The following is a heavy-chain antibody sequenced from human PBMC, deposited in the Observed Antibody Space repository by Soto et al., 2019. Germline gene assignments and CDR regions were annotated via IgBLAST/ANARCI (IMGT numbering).Heavy chain of an antibody. CDR1: GGSISSYY. J-gene: IGHJ6*03. CDR2: IYYSGST. V-gene: IGHV4-59*01. D-gene: IGHD2-15*01. Sequence: QVQLQESGPGLVKPSETLSLTCTVSGGSISSYYWSWIRQPPGKGLEWIGYIYYSGSTNYNPSLKSRVTISVDTSKNQFSLKLSSVTAADTAVYYCAREGGYCSGGSCYSYYYYMDVWGKGTTVTVSS. CDR3: AREGGYCSGGSCYSYYYYMDV.